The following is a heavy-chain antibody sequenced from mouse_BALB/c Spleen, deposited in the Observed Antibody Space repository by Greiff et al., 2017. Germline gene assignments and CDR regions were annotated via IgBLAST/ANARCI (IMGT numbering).Heavy chain of an antibody. D-gene: IGHD1-1*01. CDR1: GFTFSSYA. J-gene: IGHJ4*01. V-gene: IGHV5-9-4*01. CDR2: ISSGGSYT. Sequence: DVHLVESGGGLVKPGGSLKLSCAASGFTFSSYAMSWVRQSPEKRLEWVAEISSGGSYTYYPDTVTGRFTISRDNAKNTLYLEMSSLRSEDTAMYYCARDIYYYGSSYAMDYWGQGTSVTVSS. CDR3: ARDIYYYGSSYAMDY.